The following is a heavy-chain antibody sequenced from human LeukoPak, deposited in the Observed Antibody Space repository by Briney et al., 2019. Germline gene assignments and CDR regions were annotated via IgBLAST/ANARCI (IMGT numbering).Heavy chain of an antibody. CDR3: ERDGKSSSWYDY. CDR2: ISSSSSYI. V-gene: IGHV3-21*01. J-gene: IGHJ4*02. D-gene: IGHD6-13*01. Sequence: GGSLRLSCAASGFTFSSYSMNWVRQAPGKGLEWVSSISSSSSYIYYSDSVKGRFTISRDNAKNSLYLQMNSLRAEDTAVYYCERDGKSSSWYDYWGQGTGVTVSS. CDR1: GFTFSSYS.